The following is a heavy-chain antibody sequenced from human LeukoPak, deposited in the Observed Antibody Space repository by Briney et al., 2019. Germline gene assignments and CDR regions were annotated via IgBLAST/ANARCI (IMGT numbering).Heavy chain of an antibody. CDR3: AKVEGVNIVVVPAATTSFDY. V-gene: IGHV3-23*01. J-gene: IGHJ4*02. CDR1: GFTFSSYA. D-gene: IGHD2-2*01. CDR2: ISGSGGST. Sequence: PGGSLRLCCAASGFTFSSYAMSWVRQAPGKGLEWVSAISGSGGSTYYADSVKGRFTISRDNSKNTLYLQMNSLRAEDTAVYYCAKVEGVNIVVVPAATTSFDYWGQGTLVTVSS.